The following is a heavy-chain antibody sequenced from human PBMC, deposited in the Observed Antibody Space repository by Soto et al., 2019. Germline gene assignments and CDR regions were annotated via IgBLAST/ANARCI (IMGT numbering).Heavy chain of an antibody. CDR2: INHSGST. V-gene: IGHV4-34*01. J-gene: IGHJ3*02. CDR3: ARGVNWNHPPAAFDI. D-gene: IGHD1-20*01. CDR1: GGSFSGYY. Sequence: TSETLSLTCAVYGGSFSGYYWSWIRQPPGKGLEWIGEINHSGSTNYNPSLKSRVTISVDTSKNQFPLKLSSVTAADTAVYYCARGVNWNHPPAAFDIWGQGTMVTVSS.